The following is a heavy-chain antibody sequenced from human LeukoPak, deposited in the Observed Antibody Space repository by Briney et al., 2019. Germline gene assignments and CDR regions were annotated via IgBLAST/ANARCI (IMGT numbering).Heavy chain of an antibody. V-gene: IGHV3-23*01. D-gene: IGHD6-19*01. CDR3: GKTTVGYSSGRYPGWPVDY. CDR1: GFTFNNYA. J-gene: IGHJ4*02. Sequence: PGGSLRLSCAASGFTFNNYAMYWVRQAPGKGLEWVAGIFGSGGSAHYADSVKDRFTIFRDNSKNTVYLQMNSLRAEDTAVYYCGKTTVGYSSGRYPGWPVDYWGQGTLVTVSS. CDR2: IFGSGGSA.